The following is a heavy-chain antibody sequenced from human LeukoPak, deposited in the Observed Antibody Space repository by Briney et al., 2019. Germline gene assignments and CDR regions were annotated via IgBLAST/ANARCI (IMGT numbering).Heavy chain of an antibody. CDR3: AREGYEEMSTTDFDY. CDR2: INPNSGGT. CDR1: GYTFTGYY. D-gene: IGHD5-24*01. J-gene: IGHJ4*02. V-gene: IGHV1-2*02. Sequence: ASVKVSCKASGYTFTGYYMHWVRQAPGQGLEWMGWINPNSGGTNYAQKFQGRVTMTGDTSISTAYMELSRLRFDDTAVYYCAREGYEEMSTTDFDYWGQGTLVTVSS.